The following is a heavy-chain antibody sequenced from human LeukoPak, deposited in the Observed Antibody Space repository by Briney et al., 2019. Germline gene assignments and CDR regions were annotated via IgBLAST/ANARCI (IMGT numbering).Heavy chain of an antibody. D-gene: IGHD3-10*01. J-gene: IGHJ5*02. Sequence: SETLSLTCTVSGGSISSSSYYWGWIRQPPGKGLEWIGSIYYSGSTYHNPSLKSRVTISVDTSKNQFSLKLSSVTAADTAVYYCARSWFGLNWFDPWGQGTLVTVSS. CDR2: IYYSGST. CDR1: GGSISSSSYY. V-gene: IGHV4-39*07. CDR3: ARSWFGLNWFDP.